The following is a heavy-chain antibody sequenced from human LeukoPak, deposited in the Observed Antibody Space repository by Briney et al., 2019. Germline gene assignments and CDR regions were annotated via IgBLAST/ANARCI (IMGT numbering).Heavy chain of an antibody. D-gene: IGHD7-27*01. V-gene: IGHV1-46*02. CDR1: GYTFNSYY. CDR2: FKSGGGST. CDR3: ARELSGGSLDN. Sequence: GSVKVPCKASGYTFNSYYIHWVRQAPGQGLEWMGIFKSGGGSTSNAQNLQDRITMTSDTTTSTVYVELSSLRSEDTAVYYCARELSGGSLDNWGQGALVTVSS. J-gene: IGHJ4*02.